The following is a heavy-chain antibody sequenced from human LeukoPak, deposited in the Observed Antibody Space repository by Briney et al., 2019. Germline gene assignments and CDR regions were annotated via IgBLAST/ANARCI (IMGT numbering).Heavy chain of an antibody. CDR1: GYSFTSNY. CDR2: IYPRDGST. V-gene: IGHV1-46*01. D-gene: IGHD3-22*01. J-gene: IGHJ4*02. CDR3: ARAEDDYYDSSGYYLLDYFDY. Sequence: ASVKVSCKASGYSFTSNYIHWVRQAPGQGLEWMGMIYPRDGSTSYAQKFQGRVTVTRDTSTSTAYMELRSLRSDDTAVYYCARAEDDYYDSSGYYLLDYFDYWGQGTLVTVSS.